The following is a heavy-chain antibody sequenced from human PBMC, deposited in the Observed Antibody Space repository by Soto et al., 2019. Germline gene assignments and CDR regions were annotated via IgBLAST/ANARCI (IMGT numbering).Heavy chain of an antibody. CDR1: GSSFSSAAYY. Sequence: SETLSLTCTVSGSSFSSAAYYWCWIRPHPGKGLEWIGYVSHSGSTYYNPSLKSRVIISVDTSKNQFSLSLTSVTAADMAVYYCAREYTYGSNFFDCWGQGALVTVSS. CDR2: VSHSGST. J-gene: IGHJ4*02. D-gene: IGHD5-18*01. CDR3: AREYTYGSNFFDC. V-gene: IGHV4-31*03.